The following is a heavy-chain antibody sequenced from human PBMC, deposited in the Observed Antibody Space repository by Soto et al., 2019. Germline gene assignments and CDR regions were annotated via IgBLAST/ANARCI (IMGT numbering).Heavy chain of an antibody. CDR3: VRGDDVEVAYWQSTGYHMGYFDL. CDR2: IIPILGIA. Sequence: GASVKVSCKASGGTFSSYTISWVRQAPGQGLEWMGRIIPILGIANYAQKFQGRVTITADKSTSTAYMELSSLRSEDTAVYYCVRGDDVEVAYWQSTGYHMGYFDLWGRGMLVTVSS. V-gene: IGHV1-69*02. D-gene: IGHD3-9*01. J-gene: IGHJ2*01. CDR1: GGTFSSYT.